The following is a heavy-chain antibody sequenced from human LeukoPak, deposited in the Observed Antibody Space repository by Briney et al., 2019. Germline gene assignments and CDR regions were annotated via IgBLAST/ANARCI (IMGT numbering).Heavy chain of an antibody. CDR1: GFTFSSYW. Sequence: GGSLRLSCAASGFTFSSYWMSWVRQAPGKGLEWVANIKQDGSEKYYVVSVKGRFTISRDNAKNSLYLQMNSLRAEDTAVYYCAREHHYYGSGSYSYYFDYWGQGTLVTVSS. D-gene: IGHD3-10*01. CDR3: AREHHYYGSGSYSYYFDY. J-gene: IGHJ4*02. V-gene: IGHV3-7*01. CDR2: IKQDGSEK.